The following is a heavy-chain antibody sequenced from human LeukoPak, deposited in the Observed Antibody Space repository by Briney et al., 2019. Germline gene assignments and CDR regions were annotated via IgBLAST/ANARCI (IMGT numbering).Heavy chain of an antibody. Sequence: PGGSLRLSCAASGFTFFTYCMNWVRQAPGKGLEWVSGISPSGDITYYADSVNGRFTISRDNSRTTLYLHMHSLTADDTAVYYCAKDDGWLCFGDWSQGTLVTVSS. J-gene: IGHJ4*02. D-gene: IGHD3-10*01. V-gene: IGHV3-23*01. CDR1: GFTFFTYC. CDR3: AKDDGWLCFGD. CDR2: ISPSGDIT.